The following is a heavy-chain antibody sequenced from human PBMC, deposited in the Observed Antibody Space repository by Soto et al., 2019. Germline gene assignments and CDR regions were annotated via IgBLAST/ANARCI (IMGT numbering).Heavy chain of an antibody. J-gene: IGHJ4*02. D-gene: IGHD2-15*01. CDR2: ISGSGGST. V-gene: IGHV3-23*01. Sequence: EVQLLESGGGLVQPGGSLRLSCAASGFTFSSYAMSWVRQAPGKGLEWVSAISGSGGSTYYADSVKGRFTISRDNAKNTLYLKMNSLRAEDTAVYYCAKDTNCSGGSCYSGAIDYWGQGTLVTVSS. CDR1: GFTFSSYA. CDR3: AKDTNCSGGSCYSGAIDY.